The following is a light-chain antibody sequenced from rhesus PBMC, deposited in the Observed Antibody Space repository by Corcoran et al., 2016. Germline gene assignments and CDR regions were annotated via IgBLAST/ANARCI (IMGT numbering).Light chain of an antibody. CDR1: QGIRNH. V-gene: IGKV1S14*01. CDR2: YAS. Sequence: DIQMTQSPSSLSASVGDTVTITCRASQGIRNHLAWYQEKPGKAPKPLIYYASHLESGAPSRFSGSGFGTDFTLTISSLQPKDFAIYYCLQHNSYPRTFGQGTKVEIK. CDR3: LQHNSYPRT. J-gene: IGKJ1*01.